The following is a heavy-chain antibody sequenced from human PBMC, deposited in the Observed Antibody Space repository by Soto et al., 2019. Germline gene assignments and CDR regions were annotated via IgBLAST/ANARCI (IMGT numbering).Heavy chain of an antibody. CDR1: GFTFSSYG. CDR3: ARISGIFPLYYYYYMDV. Sequence: QVQLVESGGGVVQPGRSLRLSCAASGFTFSSYGMHWVRQAPGKGLEWVAVIWYDGSNKYYADSVKGRFTISRDNSKNTLYLQMNSLRAEDTAVYYCARISGIFPLYYYYYMDVWGKGTTVTVSS. D-gene: IGHD2-15*01. V-gene: IGHV3-33*01. CDR2: IWYDGSNK. J-gene: IGHJ6*03.